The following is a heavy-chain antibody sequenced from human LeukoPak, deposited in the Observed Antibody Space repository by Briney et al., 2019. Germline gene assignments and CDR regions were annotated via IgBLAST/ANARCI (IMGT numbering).Heavy chain of an antibody. CDR3: ARDLGDDYDFWSGYSTGNAFDI. Sequence: GGSLRLSCAASGFTFSSYAMHWVRQAPGKGLEWVAVISYDGSNKYYADSVKGRFTISRDNSKNTLYLQMNSLRAEDTAVYYCARDLGDDYDFWSGYSTGNAFDIWGQGTMVTVSS. V-gene: IGHV3-30-3*01. J-gene: IGHJ3*02. CDR2: ISYDGSNK. D-gene: IGHD3-3*01. CDR1: GFTFSSYA.